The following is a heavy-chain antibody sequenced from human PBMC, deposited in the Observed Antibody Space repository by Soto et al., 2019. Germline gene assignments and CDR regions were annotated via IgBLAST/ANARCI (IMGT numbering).Heavy chain of an antibody. CDR3: ARERPYCSSTSCYYYYGMDV. Sequence: SVKVSCKASGGTFSSYAISWVRQAPGQGLEWMGGIIPIFGTANYAQKFQGRVTITADESTSTAYMGLSSLRSEDTAVYYCARERPYCSSTSCYYYYGMDVWGQGTTVTVSS. CDR2: IIPIFGTA. CDR1: GGTFSSYA. V-gene: IGHV1-69*13. D-gene: IGHD2-2*01. J-gene: IGHJ6*02.